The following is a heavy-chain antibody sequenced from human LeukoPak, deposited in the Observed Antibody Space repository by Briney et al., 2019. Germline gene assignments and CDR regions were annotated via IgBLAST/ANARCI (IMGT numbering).Heavy chain of an antibody. V-gene: IGHV3-23*01. CDR3: AKLKMATIRGGYFDY. CDR2: ISGSGGST. CDR1: GFIFDDYG. D-gene: IGHD5-24*01. J-gene: IGHJ4*02. Sequence: RSGGSLRLSCAASGFIFDDYGMSWVRQAPGKGLEWVSAISGSGGSTYYADSVRGRFTISRDNSKNTLYLQMNSLRAEDTAVYYCAKLKMATIRGGYFDYWGQGTLVTVSS.